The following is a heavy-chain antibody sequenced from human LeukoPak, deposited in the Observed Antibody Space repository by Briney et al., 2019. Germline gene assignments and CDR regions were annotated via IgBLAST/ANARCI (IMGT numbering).Heavy chain of an antibody. Sequence: SETLSLTCTVSGGSISGYYWSWIRQPAGKGLEWIGRIYPSGSTNYNPSLTSRVTMSVDTSKNQFSLKLSSVTAADTAVYYCARTTSYDILTGYFYYYYYYMDVWGKGTTVTVSS. CDR2: IYPSGST. V-gene: IGHV4-4*07. J-gene: IGHJ6*03. D-gene: IGHD3-9*01. CDR3: ARTTSYDILTGYFYYYYYYMDV. CDR1: GGSISGYY.